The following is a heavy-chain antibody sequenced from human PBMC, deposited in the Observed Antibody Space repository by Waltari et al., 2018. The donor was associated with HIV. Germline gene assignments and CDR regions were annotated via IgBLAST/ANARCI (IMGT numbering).Heavy chain of an antibody. CDR3: ARDSMADSSGYYGYYFDL. D-gene: IGHD3-22*01. Sequence: EEQLVESGGGLVKPGGSLSVSCAASGFDIISYTITWVRQAPGKGLEWVSSISRDSSYMYYSDSLKGRFTISRDNAKKSVYLQMNSLRAEDTALYYCARDSMADSSGYYGYYFDLWGQGTLVTVSS. J-gene: IGHJ4*02. V-gene: IGHV3-21*01. CDR2: ISRDSSYM. CDR1: GFDIISYT.